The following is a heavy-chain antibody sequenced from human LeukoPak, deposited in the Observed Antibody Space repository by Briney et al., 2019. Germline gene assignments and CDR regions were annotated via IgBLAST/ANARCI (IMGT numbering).Heavy chain of an antibody. D-gene: IGHD3-9*01. CDR2: MSGSGGST. CDR1: GITFSSYA. Sequence: GGSLRLSCAASGITFSSYAMSWVRQAPGKGLEWVSAMSGSGGSTYYAESVKGRFTISRDNSKNTLYLQMNSLRAEDTAVYYCANASRHDILTGYYSPYFDYWVQGTLVTVSS. V-gene: IGHV3-23*01. CDR3: ANASRHDILTGYYSPYFDY. J-gene: IGHJ4*02.